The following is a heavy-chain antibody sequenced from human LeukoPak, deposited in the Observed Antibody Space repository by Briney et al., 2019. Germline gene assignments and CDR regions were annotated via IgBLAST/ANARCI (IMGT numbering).Heavy chain of an antibody. J-gene: IGHJ4*02. CDR3: ARALPTYYDSSGYTFFDY. D-gene: IGHD3-22*01. CDR2: IYYSGST. CDR1: GGSISSGGYY. Sequence: SETLSLTCTVSGGSISSGGYYWSWIRQPPGKGLEWIGYIYYSGSTYYNPSLKSRVTISVDTSKNQFSLKLSSVTAADTAVYYCARALPTYYDSSGYTFFDYWGQGTLVTVSS. V-gene: IGHV4-30-4*08.